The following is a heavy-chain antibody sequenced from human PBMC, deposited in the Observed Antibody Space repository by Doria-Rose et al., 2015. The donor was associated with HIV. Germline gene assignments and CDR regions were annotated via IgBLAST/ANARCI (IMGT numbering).Heavy chain of an antibody. D-gene: IGHD1-1*01. CDR2: IYYSGST. V-gene: IGHV4-30-4*01. Sequence: WIGYIYYSGSTSYSPSLKSRVNISIDTSKNQFSLNLSSVIAADTAVYYCARVPLRPTDFDYWGQGTLVTVSS. J-gene: IGHJ4*02. CDR3: ARVPLRPTDFDY.